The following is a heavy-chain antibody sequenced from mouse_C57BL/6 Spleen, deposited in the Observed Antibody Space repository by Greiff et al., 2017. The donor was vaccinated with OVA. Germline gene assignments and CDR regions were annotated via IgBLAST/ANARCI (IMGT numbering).Heavy chain of an antibody. V-gene: IGHV1-53*01. Sequence: QVQLQQPGTELVKPGASVKLSCKASGYTFTSYWMHWVKQRPGQGLEWIGNINPSNGGTNYNEKFKSKATLTVDKSARTAYMQLSSLTSEDSAVYYCARYDYDEAMDYWGQGTSVTVSS. CDR2: INPSNGGT. CDR1: GYTFTSYW. CDR3: ARYDYDEAMDY. D-gene: IGHD2-4*01. J-gene: IGHJ4*01.